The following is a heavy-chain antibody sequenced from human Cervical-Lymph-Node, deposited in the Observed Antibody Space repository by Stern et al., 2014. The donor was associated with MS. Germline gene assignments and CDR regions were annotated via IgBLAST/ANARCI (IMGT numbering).Heavy chain of an antibody. J-gene: IGHJ4*02. CDR3: ARHVQGFDY. Sequence: EVQLVESGAEVKKPGESLKISCKLSGYSFTIYYIAWVRQMPGKGLEWMGVIYRYDSDTTTSPSFQGQVTISADKSITTAYLQWSSLRASDTAMYYCARHVQGFDYWGQGTLVTVSS. CDR1: GYSFTIYY. V-gene: IGHV5-51*01. CDR2: IYRYDSDT.